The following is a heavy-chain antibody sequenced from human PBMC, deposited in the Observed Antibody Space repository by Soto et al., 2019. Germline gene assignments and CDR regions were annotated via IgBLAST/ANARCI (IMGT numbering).Heavy chain of an antibody. V-gene: IGHV2-5*02. CDR3: AHGSGWLSDY. D-gene: IGHD6-19*01. J-gene: IGHJ4*02. CDR1: GFSLTSTAVG. CDR2: IYWDDDN. Sequence: QITLKESGPTLVKPTQTLTLNCSFSGFSLTSTAVGVNWIRQPPGKALEWLALIYWDDDNHFSPSLKSRLSVTKDTSKHQVVLTMTNMDPVDTATYYCAHGSGWLSDYWGQGILVTVSS.